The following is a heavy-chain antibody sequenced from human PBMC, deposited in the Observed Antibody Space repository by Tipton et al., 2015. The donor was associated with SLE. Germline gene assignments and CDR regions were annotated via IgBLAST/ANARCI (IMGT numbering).Heavy chain of an antibody. CDR2: IWNDGSNK. J-gene: IGHJ6*03. Sequence: LSLTCAASRFTFSSYGMHWVRQAPGKGLEWVALIWNDGSNKYYADSVKGRFTISRDNSKNTLYLQINSLRAEDTAVYYCARDPGPHYMDVWGKGTTVTVSS. CDR1: RFTFSSYG. CDR3: ARDPGPHYMDV. V-gene: IGHV3-33*01.